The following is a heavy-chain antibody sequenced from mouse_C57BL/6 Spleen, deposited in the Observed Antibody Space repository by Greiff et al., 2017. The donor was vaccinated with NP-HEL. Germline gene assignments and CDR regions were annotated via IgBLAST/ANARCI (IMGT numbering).Heavy chain of an antibody. J-gene: IGHJ3*01. V-gene: IGHV1-55*01. D-gene: IGHD3-2*02. CDR2: IYPGSGST. CDR3: AREGGAGQAPWFAY. CDR1: GYTFTSYW. Sequence: QVQLQQPGAELVKPGASVKMSCKASGYTFTSYWITWVKQRPGQGLEWIGDIYPGSGSTNYIEKFKGKATLTVDTSSSPAYMQLSSLTSEDSAVYYCAREGGAGQAPWFAYWGQGTLVTVSA.